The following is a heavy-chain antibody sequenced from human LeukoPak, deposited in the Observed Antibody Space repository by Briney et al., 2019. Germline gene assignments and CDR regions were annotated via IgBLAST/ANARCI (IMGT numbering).Heavy chain of an antibody. CDR1: GGTFSSYA. CDR3: ARTSYGGNSNYFDY. CDR2: IIPIFGTA. D-gene: IGHD4-23*01. Sequence: ASVKVSCKASGGTFSSYAISWVRQAPGQGREWMGGIIPIFGTANYAQKFQGRVTITADESTSTAYMELSSLRSEDTAVYYCARTSYGGNSNYFDYWGQGTLVTVSS. J-gene: IGHJ4*02. V-gene: IGHV1-69*13.